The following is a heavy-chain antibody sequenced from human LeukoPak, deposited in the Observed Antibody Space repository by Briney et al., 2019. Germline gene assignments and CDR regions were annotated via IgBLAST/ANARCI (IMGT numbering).Heavy chain of an antibody. V-gene: IGHV4-39*07. Sequence: SETLSLTCSVSGDSINSSTSYWGWVRQPPGKGLEWIGTIFYSGSIYNNPSLKSRVTMSLDTSKNQFSLRLRSVTAADTAFNYCARVFRFSYFDYWGQGALITVS. D-gene: IGHD3-3*01. CDR2: IFYSGSI. J-gene: IGHJ4*02. CDR3: ARVFRFSYFDY. CDR1: GDSINSSTSY.